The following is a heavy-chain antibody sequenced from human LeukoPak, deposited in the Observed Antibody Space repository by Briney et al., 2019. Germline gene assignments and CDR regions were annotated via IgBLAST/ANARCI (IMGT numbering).Heavy chain of an antibody. V-gene: IGHV3-33*06. CDR1: GFTFSSYG. J-gene: IGHJ4*02. Sequence: GGSLRLSCAASGFTFSSYGMHWVRQAPGKGLEWVAVIWYDGSNKYYADSVKGRFTISRDNSKNTLYLQMNSLRAEDTAVYYCAKDPSKGYYDSSGYSHFDYWSQGTLVTVSS. CDR3: AKDPSKGYYDSSGYSHFDY. CDR2: IWYDGSNK. D-gene: IGHD3-22*01.